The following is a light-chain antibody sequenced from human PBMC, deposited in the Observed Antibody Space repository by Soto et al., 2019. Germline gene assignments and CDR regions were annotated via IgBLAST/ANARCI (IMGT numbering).Light chain of an antibody. CDR3: CSSAGSYTYV. CDR1: SSDGGGYNY. CDR2: DVS. J-gene: IGLJ1*01. Sequence: QSALTQPRSVSGSPGQSVTISCTGTSSDGGGYNYVSWYQQHPGKAPKLMIYDVSERPSGVPDRFSGSKSGNTASLTISGRQAEDEADYYCCSSAGSYTYVFGTGTKLTVL. V-gene: IGLV2-11*01.